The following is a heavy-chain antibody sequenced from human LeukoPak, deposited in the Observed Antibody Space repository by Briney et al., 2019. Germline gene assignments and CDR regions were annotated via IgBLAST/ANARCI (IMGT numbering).Heavy chain of an antibody. Sequence: SETLSLTCTVSGGSISSYYWSWIRQPPGKGLEWIGYIYYSGGTNYNPSLKSRVTISVDTSKNQFSLKLSSVTAADTAVYYCARVPVVGATAEVAFDIWGQGTMVTVSS. CDR1: GGSISSYY. CDR2: IYYSGGT. V-gene: IGHV4-59*01. CDR3: ARVPVVGATAEVAFDI. D-gene: IGHD1-26*01. J-gene: IGHJ3*02.